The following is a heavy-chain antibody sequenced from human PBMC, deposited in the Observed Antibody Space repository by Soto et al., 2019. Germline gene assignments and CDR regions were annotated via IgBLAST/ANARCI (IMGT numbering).Heavy chain of an antibody. CDR1: GASISSYY. CDR2: IYYSGST. Sequence: SETLSLTCTVSGASISSYYWSWIRQPPGKGLEWIGYIYYSGSTNYNPSLKSRVTISVDTSKNQFSLKVSSVTATDTAVYYCARLSTTSGNWALDYWGQGPLVTVSS. J-gene: IGHJ4*02. CDR3: ARLSTTSGNWALDY. V-gene: IGHV4-59*01. D-gene: IGHD7-27*01.